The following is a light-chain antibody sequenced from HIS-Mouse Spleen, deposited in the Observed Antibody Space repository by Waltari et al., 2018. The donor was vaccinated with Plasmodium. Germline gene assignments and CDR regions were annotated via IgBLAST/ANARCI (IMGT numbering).Light chain of an antibody. CDR2: QDS. J-gene: IGLJ2*01. CDR1: KLGDKY. Sequence: SYELTQPPSVSVSPGQTASITCSGDKLGDKYACWYQQQPGQSPVLVIYQDSKRPSGIPERLSGSSSGNTATLTISGTQAMDEADYYCQAWDSSTAWVFGGGTKLTVL. V-gene: IGLV3-1*01. CDR3: QAWDSSTAWV.